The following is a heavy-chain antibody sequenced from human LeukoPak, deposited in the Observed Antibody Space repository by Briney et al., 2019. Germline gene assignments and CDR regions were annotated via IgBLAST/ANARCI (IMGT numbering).Heavy chain of an antibody. D-gene: IGHD6-13*01. J-gene: IGHJ6*03. CDR2: ISSISSYI. CDR3: ASHPNAAAGLYYYYYMDV. V-gene: IGHV3-21*01. Sequence: GGPLRVGCAASAFTFSTYSMNGGRQAPGKGLECCSSISSISSYIYYADSVKSRFTISRDNAKNSLYLQMNSLRVEDTAVYYCASHPNAAAGLYYYYYMDVWGKGTTVTVSS. CDR1: AFTFSTYS.